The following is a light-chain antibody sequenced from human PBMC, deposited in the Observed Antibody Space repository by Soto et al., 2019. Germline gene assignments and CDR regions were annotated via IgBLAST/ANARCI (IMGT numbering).Light chain of an antibody. CDR1: QSISSD. J-gene: IGKJ5*01. V-gene: IGKV1-39*01. CDR2: AAS. Sequence: DIQMTQSPSSLSASVGDRVTITCRGSQSISSDLNWYQQKPGKAPKLLIYAASSLQSGVPSRFSGSGSGTDFTLTISSLQPEDFATYYCQRSYSPPPITFGQGTRLEI. CDR3: QRSYSPPPIT.